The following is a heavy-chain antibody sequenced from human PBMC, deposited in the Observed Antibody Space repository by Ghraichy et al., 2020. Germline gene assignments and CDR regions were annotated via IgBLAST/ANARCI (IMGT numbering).Heavy chain of an antibody. CDR1: GYTFTAYY. Sequence: ASVKVSCKASGYTFTAYYMHWVRQAPGQGLEWMGWMNPKRGGTNNAQKFQGRVTMTRDTSISTAYMELSSLRSDDTAVYYCARVDSTSSDNGWFDPWGQGTLVTVSS. J-gene: IGHJ5*02. CDR2: MNPKRGGT. V-gene: IGHV1-2*02. D-gene: IGHD6-6*01. CDR3: ARVDSTSSDNGWFDP.